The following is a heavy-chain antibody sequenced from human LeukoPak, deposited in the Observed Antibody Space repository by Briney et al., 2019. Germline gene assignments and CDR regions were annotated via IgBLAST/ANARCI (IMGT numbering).Heavy chain of an antibody. D-gene: IGHD5-24*01. CDR2: TYTSGST. Sequence: SETLSLTCTASGGSISSYYWSWIRQPPGKGLEWIGYTYTSGSTNYNPSLKSRVTISVDTSKNQFSLKLSSVTAADTAVYYCARRGRDGLDYWGQGTLVTVSS. J-gene: IGHJ4*02. V-gene: IGHV4-4*09. CDR3: ARRGRDGLDY. CDR1: GGSISSYY.